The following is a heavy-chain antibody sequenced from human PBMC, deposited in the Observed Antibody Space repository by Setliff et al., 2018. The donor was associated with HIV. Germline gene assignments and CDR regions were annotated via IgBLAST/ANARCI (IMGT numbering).Heavy chain of an antibody. CDR1: GYSFTRNQ. CDR3: ARGWEGGMDY. J-gene: IGHJ4*02. D-gene: IGHD1-26*01. Sequence: GASVKVSCKASGYSFTRNQIHWVRQAPGQGLEWMGEINPSGGSTSYSEKFRGRATMTRDTSRSTVYMELSSLRFDDTAVYYCARGWEGGMDYWGQGTLVTVSS. CDR2: INPSGGST. V-gene: IGHV1-46*01.